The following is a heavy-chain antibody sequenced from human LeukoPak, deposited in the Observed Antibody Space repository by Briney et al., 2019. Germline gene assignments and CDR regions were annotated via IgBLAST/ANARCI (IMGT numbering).Heavy chain of an antibody. J-gene: IGHJ5*02. CDR2: IYTSGST. V-gene: IGHV4-4*08. CDR1: GGSISSYY. D-gene: IGHD4-17*01. CDR3: ARDYGDYSDWFDP. Sequence: SETLSLTCTVSGGSISSYYWSWIRQPPGKGLEWIGRIYTSGSTNYNPSLKSRVTISVDTSRNQFSLKLSSVTAADTAVYYCARDYGDYSDWFDPWGQGTLVTVSS.